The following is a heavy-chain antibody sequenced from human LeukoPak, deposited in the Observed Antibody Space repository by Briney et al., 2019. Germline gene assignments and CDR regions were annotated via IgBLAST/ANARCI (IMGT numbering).Heavy chain of an antibody. J-gene: IGHJ6*02. D-gene: IGHD6-13*01. CDR2: ISSSGSTI. V-gene: IGHV3-11*01. CDR1: GFTFSDYY. CDR3: ARVEGSSWFYYYYGMDV. Sequence: GGSLRLSCAASGFTFSDYYMSWIRQAPGKGLEWVSYISSSGSTIYYADSVKGRFTISRDNAKNSLYLQMNSLRAEDTAVYYCARVEGSSWFYYYYGMDVWGQGTTVTVSS.